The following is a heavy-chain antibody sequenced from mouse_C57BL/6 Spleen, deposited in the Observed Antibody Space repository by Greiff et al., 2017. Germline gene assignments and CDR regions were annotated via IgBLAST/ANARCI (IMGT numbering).Heavy chain of an antibody. CDR3: ARGDDYYGSSPYYFDY. J-gene: IGHJ2*01. CDR2: IDPSDSYT. D-gene: IGHD1-1*01. V-gene: IGHV1-69*01. Sequence: QVQLQQPGAELVMPGASVKLSCKASGYTFTSYWMHWVKQRPGQGLEWIGEIDPSDSYTNYKQKFKGKSTLTVDKSSSTASMQLSSLTSEDSAVYYCARGDDYYGSSPYYFDYWGQGTTLTVSS. CDR1: GYTFTSYW.